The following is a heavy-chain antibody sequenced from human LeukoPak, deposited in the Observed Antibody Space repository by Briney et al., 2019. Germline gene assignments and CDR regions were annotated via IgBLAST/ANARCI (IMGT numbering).Heavy chain of an antibody. Sequence: ASVKVSCKASGYTFTSYAMNWVRQAPGQGLEWMGGIIPIFGTANYAQKFQGRVTITADKSTSTAYMELSSLRSEDTAVYYCASTFEWDDAFDIWGQGTMVTVSS. J-gene: IGHJ3*02. D-gene: IGHD3-3*01. CDR2: IIPIFGTA. CDR1: GYTFTSYA. V-gene: IGHV1-69*06. CDR3: ASTFEWDDAFDI.